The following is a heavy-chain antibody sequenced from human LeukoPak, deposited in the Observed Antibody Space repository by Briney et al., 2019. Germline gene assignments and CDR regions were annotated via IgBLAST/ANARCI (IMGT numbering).Heavy chain of an antibody. D-gene: IGHD2-2*01. CDR2: IRQDSSES. J-gene: IGHJ5*02. CDR1: GFTFSAYW. V-gene: IGHV3-7*01. Sequence: GESLRLACAASGFTFSAYWMTWVRQPPGEGLEWVANIRQDSSESYYVDSVKGRFTISRDNAKNTVYLQMSSLRAEDTAVYYCAREGVFCVRNCISNSGARFDPWGQGTLVTVSS. CDR3: AREGVFCVRNCISNSGARFDP.